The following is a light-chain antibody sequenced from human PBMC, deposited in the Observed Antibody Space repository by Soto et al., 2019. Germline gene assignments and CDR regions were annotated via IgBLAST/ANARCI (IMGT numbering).Light chain of an antibody. CDR2: GAS. J-gene: IGKJ4*01. CDR1: QSVSSSY. CDR3: QQYGLT. V-gene: IGKV3-20*01. Sequence: EIVLTQSPGTLSLSPGEGATLSCRASQSVSSSYLAWYQQKPGQAPRLLIYGASSRATGIPDRFSGSGSGTDFTLTISRLEPEDFAVYYCQQYGLTFGGGTKVDIK.